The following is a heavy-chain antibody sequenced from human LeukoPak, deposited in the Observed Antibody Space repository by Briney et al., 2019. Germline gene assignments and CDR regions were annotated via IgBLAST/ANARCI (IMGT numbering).Heavy chain of an antibody. CDR1: GFTFSSYW. J-gene: IGHJ3*02. CDR3: ARGTYGALDAFDI. CDR2: IKQDGSEK. Sequence: GGSLGLSCAASGFTFSSYWMSWVRQAPGKGLEWVASIKQDGSEKYYVDSVKGRFTISRDNAKNSLYLQMNSLRAEDTAVYYCARGTYGALDAFDIWGQGTMVTVSS. D-gene: IGHD4-17*01. V-gene: IGHV3-7*04.